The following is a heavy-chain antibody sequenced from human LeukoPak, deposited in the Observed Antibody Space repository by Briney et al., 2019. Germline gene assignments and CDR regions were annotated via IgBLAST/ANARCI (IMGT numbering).Heavy chain of an antibody. CDR1: GFTFSSYS. CDR3: ARGGGSYQNWFDP. D-gene: IGHD1-26*01. CDR2: ISSSSSYI. J-gene: IGHJ5*02. Sequence: PGGSLRLSCAASGFTFSSYSMNWVRQAPGKGLEWVSSISSSSSYIYYADSVKGRFTISRDNAKNSLYLQMNSLRAEDTAVYYCARGGGSYQNWFDPWGQGTLVTVSS. V-gene: IGHV3-21*01.